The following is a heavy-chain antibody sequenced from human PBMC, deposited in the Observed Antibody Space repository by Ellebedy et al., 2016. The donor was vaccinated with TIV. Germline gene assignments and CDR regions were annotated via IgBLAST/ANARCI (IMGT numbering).Heavy chain of an antibody. CDR3: ARDQHAVGARTAVYYYYGMDV. CDR1: GYTFTSYG. Sequence: ASVKVSCXASGYTFTSYGISWVRQAPGQGLEWMGWISAYNGNTNYAQKLQGRVTMTTDTSTSTAYMELSSLRSEDTAVYYCARDQHAVGARTAVYYYYGMDVWGQGTTVTVSS. D-gene: IGHD1-26*01. V-gene: IGHV1-18*01. CDR2: ISAYNGNT. J-gene: IGHJ6*02.